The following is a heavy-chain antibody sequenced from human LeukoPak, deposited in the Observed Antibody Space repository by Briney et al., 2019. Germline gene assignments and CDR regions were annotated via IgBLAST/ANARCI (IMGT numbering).Heavy chain of an antibody. CDR2: IKSKTDGGTA. J-gene: IGHJ4*02. Sequence: GGSLRLSRAASGFTFSNVYMSWVRQAPGKGLEWVGRIKSKTDGGTADYAAPVTGRFTISRDDSKNTVYLQMNSLKIEDTGVYYCLTTRWGQGTLVTVSS. CDR3: LTTR. V-gene: IGHV3-15*01. CDR1: GFTFSNVY.